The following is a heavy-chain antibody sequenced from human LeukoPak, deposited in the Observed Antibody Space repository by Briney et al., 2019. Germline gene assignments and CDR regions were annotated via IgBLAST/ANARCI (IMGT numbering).Heavy chain of an antibody. CDR3: ARSSRTGGFDY. V-gene: IGHV4-39*01. CDR2: IYYSGST. CDR1: SGSISSSSYY. J-gene: IGHJ4*02. D-gene: IGHD7-27*01. Sequence: MPSETLSLTCTVSSGSISSSSYYWGWIRQPPGKGLEWIGSIYYSGSTYYNPSLKSRVTISVDTSKNQFSLKLSSVTASDTDVYYCARSSRTGGFDYWGQGTLVTVSS.